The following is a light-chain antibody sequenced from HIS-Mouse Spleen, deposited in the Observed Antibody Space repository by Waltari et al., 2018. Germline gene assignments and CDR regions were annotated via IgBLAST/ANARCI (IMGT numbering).Light chain of an antibody. CDR3: YSTDSSGNHRV. Sequence: SYDLTQPPSLSVSPGQTARITCPGVALPKKFAYWYQQKSGQAPVLVIYEDSKRPSGIPERFSGSSSGTMATLTISGAQVEDEADYYCYSTDSSGNHRVFGGGTKLTVL. V-gene: IGLV3-10*01. J-gene: IGLJ2*01. CDR2: EDS. CDR1: ALPKKF.